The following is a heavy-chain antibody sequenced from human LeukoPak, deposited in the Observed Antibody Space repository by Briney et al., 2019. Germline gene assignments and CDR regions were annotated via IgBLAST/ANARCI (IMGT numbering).Heavy chain of an antibody. J-gene: IGHJ4*02. CDR3: ARSRWDSTGWYTFDY. CDR1: GGSISSYY. V-gene: IGHV4-59*08. Sequence: TSETLSLTCTVSGGSISSYYWGWIRQPPGKGLEWIGYIYYRGSTNYNPSLKSRVTISLDTSNNQFSLKLTSVTAADTAVYYCARSRWDSTGWYTFDYWGQGTLVTVSS. D-gene: IGHD6-19*01. CDR2: IYYRGST.